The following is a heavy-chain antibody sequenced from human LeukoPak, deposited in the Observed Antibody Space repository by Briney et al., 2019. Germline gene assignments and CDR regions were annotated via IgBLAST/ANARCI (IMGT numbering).Heavy chain of an antibody. D-gene: IGHD3-10*01. CDR3: ARDPGVTGVSQHWHFDI. Sequence: SETLSLTCTVSGGSISSYYWSWIRQPPGKGLEWIGYIYYSGSTNYNPSLKSRLTISADTSKNQFSLRLNSVTAADTAVYYCARDPGVTGVSQHWHFDIWGRGTLVTVSS. V-gene: IGHV4-59*01. J-gene: IGHJ2*01. CDR2: IYYSGST. CDR1: GGSISSYY.